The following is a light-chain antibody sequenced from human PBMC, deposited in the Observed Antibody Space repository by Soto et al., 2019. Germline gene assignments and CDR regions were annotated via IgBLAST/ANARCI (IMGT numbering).Light chain of an antibody. V-gene: IGKV3-20*01. CDR2: GTS. J-gene: IGKJ1*01. CDR3: QQFGSSPAT. CDR1: QSVSSSY. Sequence: EIVLTQSPGTLSLSPGERATLSCRASQSVSSSYLAWYQQKPGQAPRLLIYGTSRRATGIPDRFSGSGSGTDFTLTISRLEPVDFAVYYCQQFGSSPATFGQGTKVDIK.